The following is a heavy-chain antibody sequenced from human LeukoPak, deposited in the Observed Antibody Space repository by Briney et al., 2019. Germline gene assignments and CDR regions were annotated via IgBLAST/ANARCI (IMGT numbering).Heavy chain of an antibody. V-gene: IGHV4-59*11. CDR2: IHYSGST. D-gene: IGHD1-14*01. Sequence: PSETLSLTCRVSVASLRSQYWSWIGQPQAKGLDGIGYIHYSGSTNCNPSLKSRVTISLDTSKNQFSLKLTSVTAADTAVYYCSRAGTGFNIPGAYWGQGTLVTVSA. CDR3: SRAGTGFNIPGAY. J-gene: IGHJ4*02. CDR1: VASLRSQY.